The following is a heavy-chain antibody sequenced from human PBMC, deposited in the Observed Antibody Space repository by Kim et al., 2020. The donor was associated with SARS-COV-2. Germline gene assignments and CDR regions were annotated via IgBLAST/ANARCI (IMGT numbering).Heavy chain of an antibody. Sequence: ASVKVSCTASGYTFSSYDINWVRQDTGQGPEWMGWMNPNSGRTGYSQKFQGRVTMTSNTSINTAYMELSSLRSEDTAVYYCARGRSRLRRISWVDPWGQGTLV. CDR2: MNPNSGRT. V-gene: IGHV1-8*01. D-gene: IGHD4-17*01. CDR1: GYTFSSYD. CDR3: ARGRSRLRRISWVDP. J-gene: IGHJ5*02.